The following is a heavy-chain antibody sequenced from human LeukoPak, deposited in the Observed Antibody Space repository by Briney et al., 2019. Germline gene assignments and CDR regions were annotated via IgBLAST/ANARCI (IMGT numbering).Heavy chain of an antibody. Sequence: GGSLRLSCAASGFTINYAMTWVRQAPGKGLEWVSSISHTGGHTYYADSVKGRFTISRDNSKNTLYLHMDSLRADDMAVYYCAKDGRLATPYLYYFDYWGRGTLVTVSS. CDR1: GFTINYA. D-gene: IGHD4-23*01. J-gene: IGHJ4*02. V-gene: IGHV3-23*01. CDR3: AKDGRLATPYLYYFDY. CDR2: ISHTGGHT.